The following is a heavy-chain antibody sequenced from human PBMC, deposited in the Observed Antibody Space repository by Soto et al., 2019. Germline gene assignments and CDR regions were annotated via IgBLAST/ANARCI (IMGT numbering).Heavy chain of an antibody. V-gene: IGHV3-23*01. CDR1: GFTFSNYA. CDR2: ISGSRGST. Sequence: PGGSLRLSCAASGFTFSNYAMSWVRQAPGRGLEWVSGISGSRGSTYYADSVEGRFTISIDNSKNTLYLQMNSLRAEDTAVYYCAKRYSSGWYFFDDWGQGTPVTVSS. J-gene: IGHJ4*02. D-gene: IGHD6-19*01. CDR3: AKRYSSGWYFFDD.